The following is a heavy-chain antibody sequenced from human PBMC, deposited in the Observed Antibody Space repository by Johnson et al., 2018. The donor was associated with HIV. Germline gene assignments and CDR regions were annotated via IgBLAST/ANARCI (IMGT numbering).Heavy chain of an antibody. CDR1: GFTFSSYA. CDR2: ISYDGSNK. CDR3: ARDSPQLVGDAFDI. V-gene: IGHV3-30-3*01. D-gene: IGHD6-13*01. Sequence: QVQLVESGGGVVQPGRSLRLSCAASGFTFSSYAMHWVRQAPGKGLEWVAVISYDGSNKYYADSVKGRFTISRDNSKNTLYLQMNSLRAEDTAVYYCARDSPQLVGDAFDIWGQGTMDTVSS. J-gene: IGHJ3*02.